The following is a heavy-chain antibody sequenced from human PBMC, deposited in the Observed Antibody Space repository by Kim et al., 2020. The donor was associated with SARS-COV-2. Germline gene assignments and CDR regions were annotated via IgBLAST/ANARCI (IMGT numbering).Heavy chain of an antibody. CDR1: GGSVSSGSYY. Sequence: SETLSLTCTVSGGSVSSGSYYWSWIRQPPGKGLEWIGYIYYSGSTNYNPSLKSRVTISVDTSKNQFSLKLSSVTAADTAVYYCARSPRDWNYYYYGMDVWGQGTTVTVSS. CDR3: ARSPRDWNYYYYGMDV. J-gene: IGHJ6*02. D-gene: IGHD1-1*01. CDR2: IYYSGST. V-gene: IGHV4-61*01.